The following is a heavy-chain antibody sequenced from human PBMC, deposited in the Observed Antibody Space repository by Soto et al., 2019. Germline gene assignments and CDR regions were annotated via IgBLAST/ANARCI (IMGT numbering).Heavy chain of an antibody. D-gene: IGHD3-16*01. V-gene: IGHV1-18*01. CDR3: ARSYGTGGYYYYYGMDV. CDR2: ISAYNGNT. J-gene: IGHJ6*02. CDR1: GYTSTSYG. Sequence: QVQLVQSGAEVKKPGASVKVSCKASGYTSTSYGISWVRQAPGQGLEWMGWISAYNGNTNYAQKLQGRVTMTTDTSTSTAYMELRSLRSDDTAVYYCARSYGTGGYYYYYGMDVWGQGTTVTVSS.